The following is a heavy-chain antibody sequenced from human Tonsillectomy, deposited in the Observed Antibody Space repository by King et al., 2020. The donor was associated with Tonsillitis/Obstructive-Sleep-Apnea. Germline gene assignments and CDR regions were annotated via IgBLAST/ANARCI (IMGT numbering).Heavy chain of an antibody. V-gene: IGHV3-30*18. CDR1: GFTFSSYG. D-gene: IGHD4-17*01. CDR2: ISYDGSNK. Sequence: VQLVESGGGVVQPGRSLRLSCAASGFTFSSYGMHWVRQAPGEGLEWVAVISYDGSNKYYADSVKGRFTISRDNSKNTLYLQMNSLRAEDTAVYYCAKDALPGGDFYFDYWGQGTLVTVSS. J-gene: IGHJ4*02. CDR3: AKDALPGGDFYFDY.